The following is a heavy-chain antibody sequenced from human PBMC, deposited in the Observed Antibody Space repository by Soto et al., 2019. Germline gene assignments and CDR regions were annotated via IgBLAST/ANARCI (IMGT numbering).Heavy chain of an antibody. CDR1: GGSISSGAYY. V-gene: IGHV4-30-4*01. J-gene: IGHJ4*02. D-gene: IGHD2-2*01. Sequence: SETLSLTCTVSGGSISSGAYYWSWIRQPPGKGLEWIGYIFYSGSTYYNPSLKSRLTISVDTSKNQFSLKLRSVTAADTAVYYFAREYCSSTSCLRVDDWGQGTVVTVSS. CDR2: IFYSGST. CDR3: AREYCSSTSCLRVDD.